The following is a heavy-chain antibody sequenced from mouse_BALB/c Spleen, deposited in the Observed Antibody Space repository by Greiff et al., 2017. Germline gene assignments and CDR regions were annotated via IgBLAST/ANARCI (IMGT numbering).Heavy chain of an antibody. CDR2: IDPANGNT. D-gene: IGHD1-1*02. CDR3: ARFLYGHYFDY. V-gene: IGHV14-3*02. CDR1: GFNIKDTY. Sequence: SGAELVKPGASVKLSCTASGFNIKDTYMHWVKQRPEQGLEWIGRIDPANGNTKYDPKFQGKATITADTSSNTAYLQLSSLTSEDTAVYYCARFLYGHYFDYWGQGTTLTVSS. J-gene: IGHJ2*01.